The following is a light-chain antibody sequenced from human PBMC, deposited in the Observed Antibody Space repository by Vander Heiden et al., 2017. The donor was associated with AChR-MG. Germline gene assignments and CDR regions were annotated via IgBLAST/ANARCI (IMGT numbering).Light chain of an antibody. J-gene: IGLJ1*01. CDR3: QSADSSGTYYV. CDR2: KDS. CDR1: ALPKQY. V-gene: IGLV3-25*03. Sequence: SYELTQPPSVSVSPGQTARITCPGDALPKQYAYWYQQKPGQAPVLVIYKDSGRPSGIPERFSGSSSGTTVTLTISGVQAEDEADYYCQSADSSGTYYVVGTGTKVTVL.